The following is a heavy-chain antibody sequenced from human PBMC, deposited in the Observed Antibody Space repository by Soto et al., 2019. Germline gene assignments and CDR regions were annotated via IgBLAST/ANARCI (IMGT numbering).Heavy chain of an antibody. J-gene: IGHJ3*02. D-gene: IGHD6-19*01. CDR2: FDPEDGET. CDR3: ATCRSSGWGAFDI. V-gene: IGHV1-24*01. Sequence: GASVKVSCKSSGGTFSSHSINWVRQAPGKGLEWMGGFDPEDGETIYAQKFQGRVTMTEDTSTDTAYMELSSLRSEDTAVYYCATCRSSGWGAFDIWGQGTMVTVSS. CDR1: GGTFSSHS.